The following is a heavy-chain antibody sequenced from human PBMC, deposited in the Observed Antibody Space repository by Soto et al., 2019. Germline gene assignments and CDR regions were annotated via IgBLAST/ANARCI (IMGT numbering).Heavy chain of an antibody. J-gene: IGHJ4*02. V-gene: IGHV1-69*01. CDR1: GGTFSSYA. Sequence: QVQLVQSGAEVKKPGSSVKVSCKASGGTFSSYAISWVRQAPGQGLEWMGGIIPIFGTANYAQKFQGRVTLTADESTSTAYRERSSPRSEDTAVYYCARERESLFDYGATRPLDYWGQGTLVTVSS. CDR3: ARERESLFDYGATRPLDY. D-gene: IGHD4-17*01. CDR2: IIPIFGTA.